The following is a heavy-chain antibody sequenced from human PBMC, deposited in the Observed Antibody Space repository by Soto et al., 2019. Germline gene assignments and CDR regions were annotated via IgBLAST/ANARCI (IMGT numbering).Heavy chain of an antibody. CDR3: ARLLRFWTGYYRNYGMDV. CDR2: IYYSGST. J-gene: IGHJ6*02. CDR1: GGSISSYY. V-gene: IGHV4-59*01. Sequence: SETLSLTCPVSGGSISSYYLSWIRQTPGKGLEWIGYIYYSGSTNYNPSLKSRVTISVDTSKNQFSLKLSSVTAADTAVYYCARLLRFWTGYYRNYGMDVWGQGTTVTVSS. D-gene: IGHD3-3*01.